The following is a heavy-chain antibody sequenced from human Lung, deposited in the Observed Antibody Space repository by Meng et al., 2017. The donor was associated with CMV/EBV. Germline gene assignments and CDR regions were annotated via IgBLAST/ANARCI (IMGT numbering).Heavy chain of an antibody. CDR2: IKPNSGAT. CDR3: ARAPGLSLAAAASDAYFDK. D-gene: IGHD6-13*01. V-gene: IGHV1-2*02. Sequence: ASVXVSXKASGYTFTSYYMHWVRQAPGQGLEWMGWIKPNSGATNYVQKFQGRLTVTRDTSITTAYMELTRLRSDDTAVYYCARAPGLSLAAAASDAYFDKWXQGTLVTVSS. J-gene: IGHJ4*02. CDR1: GYTFTSYY.